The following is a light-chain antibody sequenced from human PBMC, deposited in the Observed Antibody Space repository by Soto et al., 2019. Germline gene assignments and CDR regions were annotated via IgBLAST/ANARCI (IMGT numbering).Light chain of an antibody. Sequence: APGKRLPRRASSLSSHETSSDVGRYNLVSWCQQHPGKAPKLRISWDGDSASSVSDRFSGCKSCNTASLTISVLQAEDEADYHCCSYAGSNTWVLGTGTKFTVL. CDR2: WDG. V-gene: IGLV2-23*01. CDR3: CSYAGSNTWV. CDR1: SSDVGRYNL. J-gene: IGLJ1*01.